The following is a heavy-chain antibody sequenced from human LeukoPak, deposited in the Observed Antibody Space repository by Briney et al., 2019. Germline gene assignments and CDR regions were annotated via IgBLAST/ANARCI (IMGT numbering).Heavy chain of an antibody. CDR1: GFTFSSYA. Sequence: GGSLRLSCVASGFTFSSYAMSWVRQAPGKGLEWVSAISGSGGNTYYADSVEGRFTISRDNSKNTLYLQMDRMRVEDSAVYYCVRDGDIVVVITFDYWGQGNLVTVSS. CDR3: VRDGDIVVVITFDY. D-gene: IGHD3-22*01. V-gene: IGHV3-23*01. J-gene: IGHJ4*02. CDR2: ISGSGGNT.